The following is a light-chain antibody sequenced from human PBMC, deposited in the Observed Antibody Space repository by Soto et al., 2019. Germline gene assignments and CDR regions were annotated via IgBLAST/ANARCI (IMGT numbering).Light chain of an antibody. J-gene: IGKJ4*01. V-gene: IGKV3-20*01. CDR3: QQFSSYPLT. Sequence: IVLTQSPDTLSLSPGARAPLSCRATQSVSSNSLAWYQQKPGQAPRLLIYDASSRATGIPDRFSGGGSGTDFTLTISRLEPEDFAVYYCQQFSSYPLTFGGGTKVDIK. CDR2: DAS. CDR1: QSVSSNS.